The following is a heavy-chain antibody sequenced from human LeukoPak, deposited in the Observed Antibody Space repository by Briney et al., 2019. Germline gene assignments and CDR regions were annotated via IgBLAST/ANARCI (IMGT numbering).Heavy chain of an antibody. V-gene: IGHV4-4*07. CDR2: IYTSGST. Sequence: PSETLSLTCTVSGGSISSYYWSWIRQPAGKGLEWIGRIYTSGSTNYNPSLKSRVTISVDKSTNQFSLKLSSVTAADTAVYYCARSPIVGVTAYAFDIWGQGTMVTVSS. D-gene: IGHD1-26*01. J-gene: IGHJ3*02. CDR3: ARSPIVGVTAYAFDI. CDR1: GGSISSYY.